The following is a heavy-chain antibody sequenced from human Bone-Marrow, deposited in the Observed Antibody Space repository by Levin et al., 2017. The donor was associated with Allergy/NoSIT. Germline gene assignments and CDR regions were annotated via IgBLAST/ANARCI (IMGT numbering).Heavy chain of an antibody. CDR1: GYSFSNYW. D-gene: IGHD3-10*01. CDR2: IYPGDSDT. CDR3: ARLYNDGDYRWFDP. V-gene: IGHV5-51*01. J-gene: IGHJ5*02. Sequence: KPGGSLRLSCRGSGYSFSNYWIGWVRQMPGKGLEYMGIIYPGDSDTRYSPSFQGQVTISTDNSINTAYLQWSSLKASDTAIYYCARLYNDGDYRWFDPWGQGTLVTVSS.